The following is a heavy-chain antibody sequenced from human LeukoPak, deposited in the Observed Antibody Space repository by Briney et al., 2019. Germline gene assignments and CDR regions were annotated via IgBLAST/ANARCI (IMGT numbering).Heavy chain of an antibody. V-gene: IGHV4-59*01. CDR1: GGSFSRYY. CDR3: ARVTYSSGWYVDY. CDR2: IYYSGST. Sequence: SEPLSLTCTVPGGSFSRYYWSWLRQPTGEGVEWIEYIYYSGSTNYNPSLKSRVTISVDTSKNQFSLKLSSVTAADTAVYYCARVTYSSGWYVDYWGQGTLVTVSS. J-gene: IGHJ4*02. D-gene: IGHD6-19*01.